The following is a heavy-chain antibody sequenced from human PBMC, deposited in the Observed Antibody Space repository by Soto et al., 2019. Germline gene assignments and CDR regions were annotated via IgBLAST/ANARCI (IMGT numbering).Heavy chain of an antibody. V-gene: IGHV3-30*18. CDR3: AKDPTIDSREYYFDY. CDR2: ISYDGSNK. CDR1: GFTFSSYG. J-gene: IGHJ4*02. D-gene: IGHD3-22*01. Sequence: GGSLRLSCAASGFTFSSYGMHWVRQAPGKGLEWVAVISYDGSNKYYADSVKGRFTISRDNSKNTLYLQMNSLRAEDTAVYYCAKDPTIDSREYYFDYWGQGTLVTAPQ.